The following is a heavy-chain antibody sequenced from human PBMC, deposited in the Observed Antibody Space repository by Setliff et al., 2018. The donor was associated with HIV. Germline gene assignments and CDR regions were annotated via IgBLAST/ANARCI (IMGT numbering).Heavy chain of an antibody. V-gene: IGHV3-74*01. CDR3: ARALWFGEFDYYYYMDV. Sequence: GGSLRLSCAASGFSVSTYWMNWVRQAPGKGLEWVSLLHSGYSTSYADSVKGRFTISRDNVKNTLYLQMSSLRAEDTAVYYCARALWFGEFDYYYYMDVWGKGTTVTVSS. CDR1: GFSVSTYW. J-gene: IGHJ6*03. D-gene: IGHD3-10*01. CDR2: LHSGYST.